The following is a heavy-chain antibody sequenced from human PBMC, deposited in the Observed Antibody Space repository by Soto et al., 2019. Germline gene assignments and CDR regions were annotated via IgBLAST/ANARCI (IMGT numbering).Heavy chain of an antibody. V-gene: IGHV4-39*02. J-gene: IGHJ4*02. CDR3: ARDRYGGFDY. CDR1: GGSISSSSYY. Sequence: PSETLSLTCTVSGGSISSSSYYWGWIRQPPGKGLEWIGSIYYSGSTYYNPSLKSRVTISVDTSKNQFSLKLSSVTAADTAVYYCARDRYGGFDYWGLGTLVTVSS. CDR2: IYYSGST. D-gene: IGHD3-9*01.